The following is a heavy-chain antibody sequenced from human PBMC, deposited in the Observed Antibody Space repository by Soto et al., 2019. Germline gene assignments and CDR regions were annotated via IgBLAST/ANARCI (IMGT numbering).Heavy chain of an antibody. Sequence: QVQLVQSGAEVKKPGASVKVSCKASGYTFTSYGITWVRQAPGQGLEWMGWISAYNGNTNYAQKLQGRVTITTDTSTSTAYVELRSLRSDDTAVYYCARDYGDYEVSPWFDPWGQGTLVTVSS. CDR1: GYTFTSYG. CDR2: ISAYNGNT. CDR3: ARDYGDYEVSPWFDP. V-gene: IGHV1-18*01. J-gene: IGHJ5*02. D-gene: IGHD4-17*01.